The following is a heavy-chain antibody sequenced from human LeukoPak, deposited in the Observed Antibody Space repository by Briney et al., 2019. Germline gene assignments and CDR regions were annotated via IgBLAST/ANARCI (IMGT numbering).Heavy chain of an antibody. Sequence: ASVKVSCKASGYTFTSYGISWARQAPGQGLEWMGWISAYNGNTNYAQKLQGRVTMTTDTSTSTAYMELRSLRSDDTAVYYCARTGWAIVVAPAAIDDYWFDPWGQGTLVTVSS. CDR2: ISAYNGNT. V-gene: IGHV1-18*01. J-gene: IGHJ5*02. D-gene: IGHD2-2*01. CDR1: GYTFTSYG. CDR3: ARTGWAIVVAPAAIDDYWFDP.